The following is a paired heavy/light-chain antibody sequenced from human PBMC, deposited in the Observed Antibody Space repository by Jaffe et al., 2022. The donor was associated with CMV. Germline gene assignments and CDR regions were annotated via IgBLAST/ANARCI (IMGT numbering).Heavy chain of an antibody. CDR2: INSDGSST. CDR3: ARKSLINDYSNDWFDP. Sequence: EVQLVESGGGLVQPGGSLRLSCTASGFTFNTFWMHWVRQAPGKGPVWVSRINSDGSSTSYADSVKGRFTISRDNAKNTLYLQMNSLRAEDTAVYYCARKSLINDYSNDWFDPWGQGTLVTVSS. J-gene: IGHJ5*02. CDR1: GFTFNTFW. V-gene: IGHV3-74*01. D-gene: IGHD4-4*01.
Light chain of an antibody. CDR2: WAS. V-gene: IGKV4-1*01. CDR3: QQYWGVPLT. Sequence: DIVMTQSPDSLAVSLGERATINCRSSQSVLYNSNNKNYLAWYQQKPGQPPKLLIYWASTRESGVPDRFSGSGSGTDFTLTISSLQAADVAVYYCQQYWGVPLTFGGGTKVEIK. CDR1: QSVLYNSNNKNY. J-gene: IGKJ4*01.